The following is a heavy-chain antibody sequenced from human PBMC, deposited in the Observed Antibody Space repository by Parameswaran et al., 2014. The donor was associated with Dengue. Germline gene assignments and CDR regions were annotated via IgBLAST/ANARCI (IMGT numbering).Heavy chain of an antibody. Sequence: VRQMPGKGLEWVSYISSSGSTIYYADSVKGRFTISRDNAKNSLYLQMNSLRAEDTAVYYCAPGKDYYDSSGYYLFDYWGQGTLVTVSS. J-gene: IGHJ4*02. D-gene: IGHD3-22*01. CDR3: APGKDYYDSSGYYLFDY. CDR2: ISSSGSTI. V-gene: IGHV3-48*03.